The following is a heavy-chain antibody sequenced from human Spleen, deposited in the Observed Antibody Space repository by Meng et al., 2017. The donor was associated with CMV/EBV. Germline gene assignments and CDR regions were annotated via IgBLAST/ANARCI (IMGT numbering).Heavy chain of an antibody. V-gene: IGHV3-30*04. D-gene: IGHD1-26*01. Sequence: GGSLRLSCAASGFTFSNSAMHWVRQAPGKGLEWVAVISYDGGNKYYADSVKGRFTISRDNSKNTLYLQMNGLIAEDTAVYYCAKSPLSWASGTYYDYWGQGTRVTVSS. J-gene: IGHJ4*02. CDR2: ISYDGGNK. CDR1: GFTFSNSA. CDR3: AKSPLSWASGTYYDY.